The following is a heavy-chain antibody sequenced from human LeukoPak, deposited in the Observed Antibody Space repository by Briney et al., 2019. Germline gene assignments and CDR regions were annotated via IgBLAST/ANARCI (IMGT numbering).Heavy chain of an antibody. V-gene: IGHV3-64*01. CDR1: GFTFSSHA. D-gene: IGHD3-22*01. CDR2: IRSNGGST. CDR3: ARDRSRSGYLSFDF. Sequence: PGGSLRLSCAASGFTFSSHAMHWVRQAPGKGLEYVSSIRSNGGSTYYANSVKGRFTISRDNSKNTMYLQMGSLRAEDMAVYYCARDRSRSGYLSFDFWGQGTLVTVSS. J-gene: IGHJ4*02.